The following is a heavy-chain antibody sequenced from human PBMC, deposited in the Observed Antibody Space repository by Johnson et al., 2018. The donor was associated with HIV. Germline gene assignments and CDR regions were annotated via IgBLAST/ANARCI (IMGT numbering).Heavy chain of an antibody. Sequence: QVQLVESGGDVVQPGGSLRLSCAASGFTFNNYGMHWVRQAPGKGLGWVAVISYDGSNKYYADSVKGRFTISRDNSKNTLYLQMNSLRAEDTAVYYCARENWGQRMNAFDIWGQGTMVTVSS. V-gene: IGHV3-30*19. J-gene: IGHJ3*02. CDR1: GFTFNNYG. CDR2: ISYDGSNK. D-gene: IGHD7-27*01. CDR3: ARENWGQRMNAFDI.